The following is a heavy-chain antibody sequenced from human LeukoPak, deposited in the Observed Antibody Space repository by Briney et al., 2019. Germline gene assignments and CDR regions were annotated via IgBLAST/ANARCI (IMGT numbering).Heavy chain of an antibody. V-gene: IGHV1-8*01. D-gene: IGHD3-3*01. J-gene: IGHJ5*02. CDR2: MNPNSGNT. Sequence: ASVKVSCKASGYTFTSYDINWVRQATGQGLEWMGWMNPNSGNTGYAQKFRGRVTITRNTSITTAYMELSSLRSEDTAVYYCARRRLERKAGSWFDPWGQRTLVTVSS. CDR3: ARRRLERKAGSWFDP. CDR1: GYTFTSYD.